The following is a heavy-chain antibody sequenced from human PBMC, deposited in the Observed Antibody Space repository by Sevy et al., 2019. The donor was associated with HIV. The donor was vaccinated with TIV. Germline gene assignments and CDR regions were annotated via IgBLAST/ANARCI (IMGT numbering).Heavy chain of an antibody. CDR1: GFTFSSYD. J-gene: IGHJ4*02. CDR2: ISYDGSNR. D-gene: IGHD1-1*01. V-gene: IGHV3-30-3*01. Sequence: GGSLRLSCAASGFTFSSYDMNWVRQAPGKGLEWVAVISYDGSNRYYADSVKGRFTISRDNSKYTMYQQMNTLRAEDTAVYYGARGHGKALYYFDYWGQGTLVTVSS. CDR3: ARGHGKALYYFDY.